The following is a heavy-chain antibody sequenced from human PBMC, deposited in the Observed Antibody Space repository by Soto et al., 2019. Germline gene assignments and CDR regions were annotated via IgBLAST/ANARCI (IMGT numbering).Heavy chain of an antibody. CDR3: ARAARVCSGGSCYSDANYYYGMDV. D-gene: IGHD2-15*01. CDR2: INPNSGGT. V-gene: IGHV1-2*02. CDR1: GYTFTGYY. Sequence: ASVKVSCKASGYTFTGYYMHWVRQAPGQGHEWMGWINPNSGGTNYAQKFQGRVTMTRDTSISTAYMELSRLRSDDTAVYYCARAARVCSGGSCYSDANYYYGMDVWG. J-gene: IGHJ6*02.